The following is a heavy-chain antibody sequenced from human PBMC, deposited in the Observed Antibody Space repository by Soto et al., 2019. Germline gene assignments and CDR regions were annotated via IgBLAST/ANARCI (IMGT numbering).Heavy chain of an antibody. CDR1: GGTFSSYA. V-gene: IGHV1-69*01. CDR3: ARIARHIAVADD. Sequence: QVQLVQSGAEVKKPGSAVKVSCKASGGTFSSYAISWVRQAPGQGLEWMGGIIPIFGTANYAQKFQGRVTITADEYTSKAYMELSSLRSEDTAVYYCARIARHIAVADDWGQGTLVTVSS. J-gene: IGHJ4*02. CDR2: IIPIFGTA. D-gene: IGHD6-19*01.